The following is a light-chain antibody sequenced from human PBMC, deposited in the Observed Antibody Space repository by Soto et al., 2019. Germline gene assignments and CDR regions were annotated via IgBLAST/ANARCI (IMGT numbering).Light chain of an antibody. CDR2: SDN. Sequence: QPVLTQPPSASGTPGQRVTISCSGSSSNIGSDTVNWFQQLPGTAPKLLIYSDNQRPSGVPDRFSGSKSGTSASLAISGLQSEDEADYYCAAWDDSLNRMLFGRGTKLTVL. CDR1: SSNIGSDT. J-gene: IGLJ3*02. V-gene: IGLV1-44*01. CDR3: AAWDDSLNRML.